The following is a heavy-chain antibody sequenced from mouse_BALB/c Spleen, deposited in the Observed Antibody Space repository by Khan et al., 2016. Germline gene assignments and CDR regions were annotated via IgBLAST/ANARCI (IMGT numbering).Heavy chain of an antibody. CDR3: ARHGTMTYAMDY. D-gene: IGHD2-4*01. V-gene: IGHV2-6-1*01. J-gene: IGHJ4*01. CDR1: GFSLTSYG. CDR2: IWSDGST. Sequence: VQLQESGPGLVAPSQSLSITCTISGFSLTSYGTHWVRQPPGKGLEWLVVIWSDGSTTYNSALKSRLSLSKDNSKSQVFLKMNSLQTDDTAMYYCARHGTMTYAMDYWGQGTSVTVSS.